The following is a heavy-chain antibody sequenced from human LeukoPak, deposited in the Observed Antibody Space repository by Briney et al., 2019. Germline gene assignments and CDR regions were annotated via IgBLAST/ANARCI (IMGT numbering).Heavy chain of an antibody. D-gene: IGHD3-16*02. J-gene: IGHJ4*02. CDR3: ARLREITFGGVIGIDY. V-gene: IGHV3-21*01. CDR2: ISSSSSYI. Sequence: GGSLRLPCAASGFTFSSYSMNWVRQAPGKGLEWVSSISSSSSYIYYADSVKGRFTISRDNAKNSLYLQMNSLRAEDTAVYYCARLREITFGGVIGIDYWGQGTLVTVSS. CDR1: GFTFSSYS.